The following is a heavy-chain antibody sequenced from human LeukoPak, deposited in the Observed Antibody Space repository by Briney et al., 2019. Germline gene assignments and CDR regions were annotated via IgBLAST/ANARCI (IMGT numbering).Heavy chain of an antibody. Sequence: GGSLRLSCAASRFTFSSYGMHWVRQAPGKGLEWVSYISSSGSTIYYADSVKGRFTISRDNSKNTLYLQINSLRAEDTAVYFCAKDRLGGPYFFHYWGQGTLVTVSS. J-gene: IGHJ4*02. CDR2: ISSSGSTI. CDR3: AKDRLGGPYFFHY. V-gene: IGHV3-48*01. D-gene: IGHD3-16*01. CDR1: RFTFSSYG.